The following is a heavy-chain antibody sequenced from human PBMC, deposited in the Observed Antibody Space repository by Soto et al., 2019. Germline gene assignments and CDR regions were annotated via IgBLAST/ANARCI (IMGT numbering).Heavy chain of an antibody. V-gene: IGHV3-21*06. J-gene: IGHJ4*02. D-gene: IGHD3-10*01. CDR3: ERDIGEMSAV. Sequence: GGSLRLSCTGSGFTFSSSTMTWVRQGPGKGLEWVSSISSSSSYIYFADSLKGRFTISRDNAKNSLYLQMKSLREEDKAVYYCERDIGEMSAVWGQGTQVTVSS. CDR1: GFTFSSST. CDR2: ISSSSSYI.